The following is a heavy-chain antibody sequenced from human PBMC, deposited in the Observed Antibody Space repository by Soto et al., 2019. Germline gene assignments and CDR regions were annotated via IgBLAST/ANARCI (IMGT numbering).Heavy chain of an antibody. J-gene: IGHJ5*02. CDR3: ARGRDYDFWSGYYTRYNWFDP. V-gene: IGHV1-8*01. Sequence: ASVKVSCKASGYTLTSYDINWVRLATGQGLEWMGWMNPNSGNTGYAQKFQGRVTMTRNTSISTAYMELSSLRSEDTAVYYCARGRDYDFWSGYYTRYNWFDPWGQGTLVTVSS. CDR1: GYTLTSYD. D-gene: IGHD3-3*01. CDR2: MNPNSGNT.